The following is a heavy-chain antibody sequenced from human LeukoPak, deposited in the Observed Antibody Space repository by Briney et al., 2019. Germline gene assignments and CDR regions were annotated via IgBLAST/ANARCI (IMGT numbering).Heavy chain of an antibody. Sequence: PSETLSLTCTVSGGSISSSSYYLGWIRQPPGKGLEWLGSIYYGGSTYYNPSLKSRVTISVDTSKNQFSLKLSSVTAADTAVYYCARHPLAGATAPNYFDYWGQGTLVTVSS. J-gene: IGHJ4*02. CDR1: GGSISSSSYY. CDR2: IYYGGST. V-gene: IGHV4-39*01. CDR3: ARHPLAGATAPNYFDY. D-gene: IGHD6-25*01.